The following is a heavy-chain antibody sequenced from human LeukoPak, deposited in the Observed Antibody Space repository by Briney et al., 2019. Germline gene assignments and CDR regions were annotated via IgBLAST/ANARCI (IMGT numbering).Heavy chain of an antibody. D-gene: IGHD1-7*01. CDR2: ISSSGDTI. CDR1: GFSFSDFY. V-gene: IGHV3-11*04. J-gene: IGHJ3*02. Sequence: PGGSLRLSCAASGFSFSDFYMNWIRQAPGKGLEWVSYISSSGDTIYYADSVKGRFTISRDNAKNSLYLQMNSLRAEDTAVYYCASDHWNYGGGFDIWGQGTMVTVSS. CDR3: ASDHWNYGGGFDI.